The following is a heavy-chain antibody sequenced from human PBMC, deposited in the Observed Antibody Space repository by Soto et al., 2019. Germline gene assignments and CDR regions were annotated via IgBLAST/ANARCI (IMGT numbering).Heavy chain of an antibody. Sequence: PSETLSLTCDVSGGPVGYTSFYWGWLRQSPGKGLEWIGSVHHSVTTYYNPSLKGRVTISMDTSKNQFSLRLTSVTAADTAVYYCARETYGDYVGYFDPWGQGIQVTVSS. CDR3: ARETYGDYVGYFDP. V-gene: IGHV4-39*02. CDR2: VHHSVTT. CDR1: GGPVGYTSFY. J-gene: IGHJ5*02. D-gene: IGHD4-17*01.